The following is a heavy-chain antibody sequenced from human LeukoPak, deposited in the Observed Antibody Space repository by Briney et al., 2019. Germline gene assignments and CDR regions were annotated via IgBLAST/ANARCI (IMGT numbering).Heavy chain of an antibody. J-gene: IGHJ6*02. CDR3: ASTYCGGDCYPHRYYYYGMDV. Sequence: GASVKVSCKASGGTFSSYAISWVRQAPGQGLEWMGGIIPIFGTANYAQKFQGRVTITADESTSTAYMELSSLGSEDTAVYYCASTYCGGDCYPHRYYYYGMDVWGQGTTVTVSS. CDR2: IIPIFGTA. V-gene: IGHV1-69*13. D-gene: IGHD2-21*02. CDR1: GGTFSSYA.